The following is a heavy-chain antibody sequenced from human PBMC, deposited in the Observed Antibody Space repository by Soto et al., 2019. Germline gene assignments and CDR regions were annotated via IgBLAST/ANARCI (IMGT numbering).Heavy chain of an antibody. CDR2: ILNDGGDQ. V-gene: IGHV3-30*19. CDR3: ARDDDRPDNGLDM. J-gene: IGHJ3*02. D-gene: IGHD2-8*01. CDR1: GFTFSNYG. Sequence: QVQLVESGGGVVQPGRSLRLCWAASGFTFSNYGMHWVRQAPGKGLEWLAVILNDGGDQNYGDSVKGRFTISRDNSKNTLYLQINSLRVEDTAVYYCARDDDRPDNGLDMWGQGTMVTVSS.